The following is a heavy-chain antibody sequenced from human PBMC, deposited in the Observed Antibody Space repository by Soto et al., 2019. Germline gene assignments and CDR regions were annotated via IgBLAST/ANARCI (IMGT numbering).Heavy chain of an antibody. Sequence: SETLSLTCTVSGGSISSYYWSWIRQPPGKGLEWIGYIYYSGSTNYNPSLKSRVTISVDTSKNQFSLKLSSVTAADTAVYYCARRASPTYYYGSGSYLNYWYFDLWGCGTLVTVSS. J-gene: IGHJ2*01. D-gene: IGHD3-10*01. CDR1: GGSISSYY. CDR2: IYYSGST. CDR3: ARRASPTYYYGSGSYLNYWYFDL. V-gene: IGHV4-59*01.